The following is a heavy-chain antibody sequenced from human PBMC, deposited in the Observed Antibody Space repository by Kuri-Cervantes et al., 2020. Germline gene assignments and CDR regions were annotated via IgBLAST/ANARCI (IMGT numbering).Heavy chain of an antibody. CDR2: ISAYNGNT. Sequence: ASVKVSCKTSGGTFSSYAISWVRQAPGQGLGWMGWISAYNGNTNYAQKLQGRVTMTTDTSTGTAYMELRSLRSDDTAVYYCARQLWFGASPSHFDYWGQGTLVTVSS. CDR3: ARQLWFGASPSHFDY. CDR1: GGTFSSYA. J-gene: IGHJ4*02. D-gene: IGHD3-10*01. V-gene: IGHV1-18*01.